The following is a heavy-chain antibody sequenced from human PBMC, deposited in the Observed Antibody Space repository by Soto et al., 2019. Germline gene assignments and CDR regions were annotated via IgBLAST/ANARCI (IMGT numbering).Heavy chain of an antibody. J-gene: IGHJ3*01. CDR3: ARGGDSHSFDF. D-gene: IGHD5-18*01. CDR1: GFTFSSYW. V-gene: IGHV3-74*01. Sequence: EVQLVESGGGLVQPGGSLRLSCAASGFTFSSYWMYWVRQAPGKGLEYVSRINNDGSGATYADSVKGRGTVSRDNTKNTPLLQLNSLSGADTALYYCARGGDSHSFDFWGQGTLFTVSA. CDR2: INNDGSGA.